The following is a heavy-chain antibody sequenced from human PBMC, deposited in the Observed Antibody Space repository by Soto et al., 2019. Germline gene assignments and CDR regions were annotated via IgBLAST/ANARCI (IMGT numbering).Heavy chain of an antibody. CDR2: IYYSGST. J-gene: IGHJ4*02. D-gene: IGHD5-18*01. Sequence: SETLSLTCTVSGGSISSGGYYWSWIRHHPGKGLECIGYIYYSGSTYYNPSLKSRVTISVDTSKNQFSLKLSSVTAADTALYYCATRVTSMAPFDYWGQGTLVTVSS. V-gene: IGHV4-31*03. CDR3: ATRVTSMAPFDY. CDR1: GGSISSGGYY.